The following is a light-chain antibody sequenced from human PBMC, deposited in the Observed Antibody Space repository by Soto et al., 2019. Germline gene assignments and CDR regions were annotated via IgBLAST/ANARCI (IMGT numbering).Light chain of an antibody. Sequence: QSALTQAASVSGSPGQSITISCTGTSSDIGSYNYVSWYQQHPGKAPKLMIYDVTHRPSGVSNRFSGSKSGNTASLIISGLQAEDEADYYCSSYTSSTTYVFGTGTKVIVL. J-gene: IGLJ1*01. CDR3: SSYTSSTTYV. V-gene: IGLV2-14*01. CDR1: SSDIGSYNY. CDR2: DVT.